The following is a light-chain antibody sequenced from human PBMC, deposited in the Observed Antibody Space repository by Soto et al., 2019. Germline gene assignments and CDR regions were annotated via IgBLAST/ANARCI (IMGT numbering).Light chain of an antibody. CDR3: QQRSSWPLT. CDR2: DAS. J-gene: IGKJ1*01. CDR1: QSVNTY. V-gene: IGKV3-11*01. Sequence: EIVLTQSTATLSLSPGERVSLSCRASQSVNTYFAWYQQKPGQAPRLLIYDASSRATGIPARFSGSGSGTDFTLTISSLEPEDFAIYYCQQRSSWPLTFGHGTRVEI.